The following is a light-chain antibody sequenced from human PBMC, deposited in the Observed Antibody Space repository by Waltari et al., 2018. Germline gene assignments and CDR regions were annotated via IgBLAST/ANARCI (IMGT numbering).Light chain of an antibody. V-gene: IGLV4-69*01. CDR3: QTWGSGSVM. Sequence: ASLGASVKLTCTLNTGHSDFAIAWHEQQPERGTRYLMKLNSDGSQTKGDEIPDRFSGSSSGGERYLTIPRRQSEEEAAYSCQTWGSGSVMLGGGTHLNVL. CDR1: TGHSDFA. J-gene: IGLJ3*02. CDR2: LNSDGSQ.